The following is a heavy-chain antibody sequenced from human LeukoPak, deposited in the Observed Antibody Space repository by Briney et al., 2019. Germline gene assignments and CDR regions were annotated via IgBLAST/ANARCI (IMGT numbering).Heavy chain of an antibody. CDR2: IIPIIGTA. CDR1: GGTFSSYA. D-gene: IGHD5-18*01. J-gene: IGHJ4*02. CDR3: ARDRVDTAVVPFDY. V-gene: IGHV1-69*01. Sequence: AVNLSCKASGGTFSSYAISWVRQAPGQGLEWMGGIIPIIGTANYAQKFQGRVTITADESTSTAYMELSSLRSEDTAVYYCARDRVDTAVVPFDYWGQGTLVTVSS.